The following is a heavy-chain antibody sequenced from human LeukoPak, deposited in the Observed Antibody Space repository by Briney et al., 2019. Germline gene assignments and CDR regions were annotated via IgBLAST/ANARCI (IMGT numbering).Heavy chain of an antibody. CDR2: ITPSGSIS. D-gene: IGHD3-9*01. V-gene: IGHV3-23*01. J-gene: IGHJ5*02. CDR3: ARDLDWGAFDA. CDR1: GFTFSSYN. Sequence: GGSLRLSCAASGFTFSSYNMNWVRQAPGKGLEWVSGITPSGSISYYADSVKGRFTMSRDNSKNTVSLHMNSLRAEDTALYYCARDLDWGAFDAWGQGTLVIVSS.